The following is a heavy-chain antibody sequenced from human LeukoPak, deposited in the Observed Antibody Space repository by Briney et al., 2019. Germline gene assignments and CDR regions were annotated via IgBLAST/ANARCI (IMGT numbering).Heavy chain of an antibody. D-gene: IGHD2-15*01. CDR3: ARERLENCNDGSCPDALDI. CDR2: IGFDVSKI. J-gene: IGHJ4*02. CDR1: GFSFSSYL. V-gene: IGHV3-33*01. Sequence: GGSLRLSCAASGFSFSSYLMHWVRQAPGKGLEWVALIGFDVSKIYYADSVKGRFTISRDNSKNTLYLQMNSLRDEDTAVYFCARERLENCNDGSCPDALDIWGQGTLVTVSS.